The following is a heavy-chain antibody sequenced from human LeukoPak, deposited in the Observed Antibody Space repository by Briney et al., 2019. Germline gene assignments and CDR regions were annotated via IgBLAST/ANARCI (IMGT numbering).Heavy chain of an antibody. D-gene: IGHD6-6*01. Sequence: SETLSLTCTVSGGSISTYYWTWIRQPAGKGLEWIGRIYSSGSTNFNPSLKSRVTMSVDTSKNQFSLRLSSVTAADTAAYFCARENWRSKSIDFDSWGQGTLVTVSS. CDR3: ARENWRSKSIDFDS. CDR1: GGSISTYY. V-gene: IGHV4-4*07. CDR2: IYSSGST. J-gene: IGHJ4*02.